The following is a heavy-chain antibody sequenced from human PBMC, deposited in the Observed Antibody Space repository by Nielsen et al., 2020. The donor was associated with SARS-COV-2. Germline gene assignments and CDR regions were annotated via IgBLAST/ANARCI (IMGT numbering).Heavy chain of an antibody. Sequence: SETLSLTCTVSGYSISSGYYWGWIRQPPGKGLEWIGSIYHSGSTYYNPSLKSRVTISVDTSKNQFSLKLSSVTAADTAVYYCARGLFGIAVAGTSTYYYYYMDVWGKGTTVTVSS. CDR2: IYHSGST. V-gene: IGHV4-38-2*02. J-gene: IGHJ6*03. CDR3: ARGLFGIAVAGTSTYYYYYMDV. D-gene: IGHD6-19*01. CDR1: GYSISSGYY.